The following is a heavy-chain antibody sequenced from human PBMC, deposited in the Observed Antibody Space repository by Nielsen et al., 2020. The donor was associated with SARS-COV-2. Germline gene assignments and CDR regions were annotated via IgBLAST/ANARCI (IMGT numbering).Heavy chain of an antibody. V-gene: IGHV3-11*04. CDR2: IGTSSRSI. J-gene: IGHJ6*03. CDR3: AREGLDYYYMDV. Sequence: GGSLRLSCVGSGFTFSEYYMTWIRQAPGKGLEYVSHIGTSSRSIDYADSVKGRFTISRDNAKNSLYLQMNSLRAEDTAVYYCAREGLDYYYMDVWGKGTTVTVSS. CDR1: GFTFSEYY. D-gene: IGHD6-6*01.